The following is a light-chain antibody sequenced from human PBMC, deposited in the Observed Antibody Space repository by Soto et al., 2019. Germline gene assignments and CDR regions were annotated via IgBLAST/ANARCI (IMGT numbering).Light chain of an antibody. V-gene: IGLV7-46*01. J-gene: IGLJ2*01. Sequence: QAVVTQEPSLTVSPGGSVTLTCASSTGPLTSTHYPYWFQQKPGQAPRTLIYDTGNKYSWTPARFSGSLLGGKAALTISGAQPEDEADYYCSLTYRSVRVEFGAGTKLTVL. CDR1: TGPLTSTHY. CDR3: SLTYRSVRVE. CDR2: DTG.